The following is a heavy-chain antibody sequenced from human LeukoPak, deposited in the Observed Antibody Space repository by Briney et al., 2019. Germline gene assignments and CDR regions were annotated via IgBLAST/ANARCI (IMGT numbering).Heavy chain of an antibody. CDR1: GFTFSHYG. CDR3: AKAAQRGFDYSNSIEY. Sequence: PGGSLRLSCAASGFTFSHYGLHSVRQAPGKGLEWVAVIWSDVTNQSYADSVKDRFTISRDDSQKTVYLEMNSLRTEDTAMYYCAKAAQRGFDYSNSIEYWGPGTLVTVSS. CDR2: IWSDVTNQ. D-gene: IGHD4-11*01. V-gene: IGHV3-33*06. J-gene: IGHJ4*02.